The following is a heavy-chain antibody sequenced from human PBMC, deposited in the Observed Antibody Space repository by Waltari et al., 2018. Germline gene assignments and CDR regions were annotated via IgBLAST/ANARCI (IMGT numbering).Heavy chain of an antibody. CDR1: GFTFSSVT. J-gene: IGHJ4*02. Sequence: EVELVESGGGLVRPGGSLRLSCAASGFTFSSVTVNWVRQAPGKGLEWVSFICRDGTTMDYAESVKGRFTISRDNVKNSLYLQMNSLRDEDTAVYYCAKGGGTGSWLVDYWGQGTLVTVSS. CDR2: ICRDGTTM. V-gene: IGHV3-48*02. CDR3: AKGGGTGSWLVDY. D-gene: IGHD2-8*02.